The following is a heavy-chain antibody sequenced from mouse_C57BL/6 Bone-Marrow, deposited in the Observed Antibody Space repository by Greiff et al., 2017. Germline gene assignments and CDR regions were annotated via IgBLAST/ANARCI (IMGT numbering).Heavy chain of an antibody. D-gene: IGHD1-2*01. CDR1: GFNIKNTY. Sequence: EVQLQQSVAELVRPGASVKLSCTASGFNIKNTYMPWVKQRPEQGLEWIGRIDPANGNTTYAPKFQGKATITADTSSNTAYLQLSSLTSEDTAIYYCARGYPLRFAYWGQVTLVTVSA. J-gene: IGHJ3*01. CDR2: IDPANGNT. V-gene: IGHV14-3*01. CDR3: ARGYPLRFAY.